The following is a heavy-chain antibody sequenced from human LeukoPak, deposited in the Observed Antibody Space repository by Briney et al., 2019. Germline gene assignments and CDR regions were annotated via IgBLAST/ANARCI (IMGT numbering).Heavy chain of an antibody. Sequence: GASVKVSCKASGYTFTGYYMHWVRQAPGQGLEWMGWINPNSGGTNYAQKFQGRVTITRDTSASTAYMELSSLRSEDMAVYYCARGDSSGLDYWGQGTLVTVSS. D-gene: IGHD3-22*01. CDR2: INPNSGGT. CDR3: ARGDSSGLDY. J-gene: IGHJ4*02. V-gene: IGHV1-2*02. CDR1: GYTFTGYY.